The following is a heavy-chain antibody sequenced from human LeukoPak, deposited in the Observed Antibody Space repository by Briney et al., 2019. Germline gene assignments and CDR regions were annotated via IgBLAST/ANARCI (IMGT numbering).Heavy chain of an antibody. J-gene: IGHJ3*02. CDR1: GGSISSYY. V-gene: IGHV4-59*08. CDR3: ARHEIGRRFAFDI. CDR2: IYYSGST. Sequence: SETLSLTCTVSGGSISSYYWSWIRQPPGKGLEWIGYIYYSGSTNYNPSLKSRVTISVDTSKNQFSLKLSSATAADTAVYYCARHEIGRRFAFDIWGQGTMVTVSS. D-gene: IGHD2-21*01.